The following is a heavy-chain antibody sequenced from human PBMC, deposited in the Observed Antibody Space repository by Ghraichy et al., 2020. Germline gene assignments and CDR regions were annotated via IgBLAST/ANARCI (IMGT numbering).Heavy chain of an antibody. CDR3: ARAAPYCSSTTCIDY. J-gene: IGHJ4*02. Sequence: GGSLRLSCSASGFTFSNIWIHWVRQSPGKGLVWVSRIYGDGTDTTYADSVKGRFTISGDSAKNTLYLQMNSLRAEDMAVYYCARAAPYCSSTTCIDYWGQGTLVTVSS. CDR2: IYGDGTDT. CDR1: GFTFSNIW. D-gene: IGHD2-2*01. V-gene: IGHV3-74*01.